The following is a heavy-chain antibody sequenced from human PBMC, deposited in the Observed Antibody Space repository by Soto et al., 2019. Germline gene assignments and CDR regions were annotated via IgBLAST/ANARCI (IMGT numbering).Heavy chain of an antibody. CDR2: INPNSGVT. J-gene: IGHJ6*03. Sequence: VQLVQSGAEVKKPGASVKVSCKASGDTFTDYYMHWVRQAPGQGLEWMGWINPNSGVTKYAQKFRGWVTMTRDTSIRTVYMELSRLKSDDTAVYYCARESGGATAPLDYYYFYMDVWGKGTTVTVSS. V-gene: IGHV1-2*04. D-gene: IGHD5-12*01. CDR3: ARESGGATAPLDYYYFYMDV. CDR1: GDTFTDYY.